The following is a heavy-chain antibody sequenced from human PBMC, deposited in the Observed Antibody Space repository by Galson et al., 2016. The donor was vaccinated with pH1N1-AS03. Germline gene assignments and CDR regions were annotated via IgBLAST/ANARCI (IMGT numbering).Heavy chain of an antibody. CDR1: GFSFSNYP. CDR3: AKGSGD. D-gene: IGHD1-1*01. Sequence: SLRLSCAASGFSFSNYPMHWVRQAPGKGLEWVAVSWNDGRSEDYADSVKGRFTISRDNSKNMLFLQMNSLRADDMAVYYCAKGSGDWGPGTLVAVSS. J-gene: IGHJ4*02. CDR2: SWNDGRSE. V-gene: IGHV3-33*06.